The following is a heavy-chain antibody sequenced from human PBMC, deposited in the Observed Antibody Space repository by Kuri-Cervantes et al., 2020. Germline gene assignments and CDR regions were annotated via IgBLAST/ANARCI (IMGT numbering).Heavy chain of an antibody. J-gene: IGHJ4*02. CDR1: GGSISSSSYY. Sequence: SETLSLTCTVSGGSISSSSYYWGWIRQPPGKGLEWIGSIYYSGSTNYNPSLKSRVTISVDTSKNQFSLKLSSVTAADTAVYYCARWSGSYTQFNYWGQGTLITVSS. CDR2: IYYSGST. D-gene: IGHD1-26*01. V-gene: IGHV4-39*07. CDR3: ARWSGSYTQFNY.